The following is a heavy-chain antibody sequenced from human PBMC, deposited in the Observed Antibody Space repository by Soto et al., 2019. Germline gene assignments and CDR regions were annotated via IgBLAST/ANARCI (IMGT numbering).Heavy chain of an antibody. J-gene: IGHJ5*02. D-gene: IGHD3-22*01. V-gene: IGHV4-61*01. CDR1: GGSVSSGSYY. CDR2: IYYSGST. CDR3: ARDPVYYYDSSGYSQDNWFDP. Sequence: QVQLQESGPGLVKPSETLSLTCTVSGGSVSSGSYYWSWIRQPPGKGLEWIGYIYYSGSTNYNPSLKSRVAISVDTSQNQFSLKLSSVTAADTAVYYCARDPVYYYDSSGYSQDNWFDPWGQGTLVTVSS.